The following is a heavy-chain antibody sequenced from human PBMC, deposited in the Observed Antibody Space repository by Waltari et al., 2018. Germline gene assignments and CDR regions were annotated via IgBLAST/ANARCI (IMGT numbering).Heavy chain of an antibody. CDR3: ARENRSTAGIDY. Sequence: QVQLVQSAAEVKKPGSSVKVSCKASGDTFSGYAITWVRQAPGQGLEWMGRIVPLPDISNYAQKFRGRITITADRSTSTAYLELNSLRSEDTAVYYCARENRSTAGIDYWGQGAQVTVSS. D-gene: IGHD2-2*01. CDR1: GDTFSGYA. J-gene: IGHJ4*02. CDR2: IVPLPDIS. V-gene: IGHV1-69*09.